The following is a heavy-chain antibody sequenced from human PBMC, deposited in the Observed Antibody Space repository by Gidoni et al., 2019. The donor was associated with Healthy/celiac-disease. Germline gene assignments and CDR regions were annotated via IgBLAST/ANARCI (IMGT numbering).Heavy chain of an antibody. J-gene: IGHJ4*02. CDR1: GFTFSSYD. D-gene: IGHD1-26*01. V-gene: IGHV3-13*01. Sequence: EAQLVESGGGLVQPGGSLRLSCAASGFTFSSYDMHWVRQATGKGLEWVSAIGTAGDTYYPGSVKGRFTISRENAKNSLYLQMNSLRAGDTAVYYCARAQVGAPVDYWGQGTLVTVSS. CDR3: ARAQVGAPVDY. CDR2: IGTAGDT.